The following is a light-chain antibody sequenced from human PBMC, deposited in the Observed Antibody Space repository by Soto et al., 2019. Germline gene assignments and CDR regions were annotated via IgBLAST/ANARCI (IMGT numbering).Light chain of an antibody. CDR3: QQYGDSPPYT. CDR1: QSISSSY. CDR2: AAS. Sequence: VLTQSPGTLSLSPGERATISCRASQSISSSYLAWYQRKPGQAPRLLIYAASSRATGIPHRFSGSGSGTDFTLTISRLEPEDCGVYYCQQYGDSPPYTFGQGTRLEIK. J-gene: IGKJ2*01. V-gene: IGKV3-20*01.